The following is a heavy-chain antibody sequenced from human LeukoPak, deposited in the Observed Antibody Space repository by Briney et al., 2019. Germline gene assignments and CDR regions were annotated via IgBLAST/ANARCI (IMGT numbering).Heavy chain of an antibody. CDR3: ARRDAMDV. J-gene: IGHJ6*02. D-gene: IGHD5-24*01. CDR1: ELTFSSSW. CDR2: INPDGNKK. V-gene: IGHV3-7*03. Sequence: GGSLRLSCAVSELTFSSSWMDWVRQAPGKGLEWVASINPDGNKKYSADSVKGRFTISRDDAKSSLYLQMNSLRAEDTAVYYCARRDAMDVWGQGTTVIVFS.